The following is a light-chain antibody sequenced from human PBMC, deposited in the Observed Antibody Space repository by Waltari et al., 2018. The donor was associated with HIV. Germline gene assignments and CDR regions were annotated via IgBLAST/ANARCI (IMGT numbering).Light chain of an antibody. V-gene: IGLV3-1*01. Sequence: SYELTQPPSVSVSPGQTASITCPGDQLVVKYACWYQQKPGQSPVLVIYQDSKRPSGIPERFSGSNSGNTATLTISGSQAMDEADYYCQAWDSSTAWVFGGGTKLTVL. CDR3: QAWDSSTAWV. J-gene: IGLJ3*02. CDR2: QDS. CDR1: QLVVKY.